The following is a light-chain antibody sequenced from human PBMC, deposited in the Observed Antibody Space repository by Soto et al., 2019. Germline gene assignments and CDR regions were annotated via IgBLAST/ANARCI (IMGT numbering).Light chain of an antibody. Sequence: EVVMTQSPATLSVSPGERATLSCRASQNVNANLAWYQQKPGQAPRLLIHGASTRATGIPARFSGSGFGPEVILTIDSGHSEDFAVYYGQQYNTWLWTCGQGNKVE. CDR2: GAS. V-gene: IGKV3-15*01. CDR1: QNVNAN. CDR3: QQYNTWLWT. J-gene: IGKJ1*01.